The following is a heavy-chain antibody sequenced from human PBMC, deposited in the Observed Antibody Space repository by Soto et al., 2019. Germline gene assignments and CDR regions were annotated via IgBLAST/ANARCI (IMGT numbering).Heavy chain of an antibody. D-gene: IGHD2-2*01. J-gene: IGHJ5*02. CDR3: ARVPDR. CDR2: IYHTGST. CDR1: GGSISSYY. Sequence: SETLSLTCTVSGGSISSYYWSWIRQPPGKGLEWIGYIYHTGSTYYNPSLKSRVTISVDRSKNQFSLKLSSVTAADTAVYYCARVPDRWGQGTLVTVSS. V-gene: IGHV4-59*12.